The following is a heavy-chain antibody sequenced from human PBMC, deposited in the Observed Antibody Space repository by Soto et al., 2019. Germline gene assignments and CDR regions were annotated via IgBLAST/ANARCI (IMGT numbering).Heavy chain of an antibody. CDR2: IYYSGST. CDR3: ARHTTVTTEAFDI. J-gene: IGHJ3*02. CDR1: GGSISSSSYY. D-gene: IGHD4-17*01. V-gene: IGHV4-39*01. Sequence: NLSETLSLTCTVSGGSISSSSYYWGWIRQPPGKGLEWIGSIYYSGSTYYNPSLKSRVTISVDTSKNQFSLKLSSVTAADTAVYYCARHTTVTTEAFDIWGQGTMVTVSS.